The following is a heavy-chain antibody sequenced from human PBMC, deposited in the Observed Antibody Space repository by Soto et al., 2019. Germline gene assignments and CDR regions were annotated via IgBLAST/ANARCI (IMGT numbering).Heavy chain of an antibody. V-gene: IGHV3-23*01. CDR3: AKDSLRFLEWLFGDYDY. CDR2: ISGSGGST. J-gene: IGHJ4*02. CDR1: GFTFSSYA. Sequence: GGSLRLSCAASGFTFSSYAMSWVRQAPGKGLEWVSAISGSGGSTYYADSVKGRFTISRDNSKNTLYLQMNSLRAEDTAVYYCAKDSLRFLEWLFGDYDYWGQGTLVTVSS. D-gene: IGHD3-3*01.